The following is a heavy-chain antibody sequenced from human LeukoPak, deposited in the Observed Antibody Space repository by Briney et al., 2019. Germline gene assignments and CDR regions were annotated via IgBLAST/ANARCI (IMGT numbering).Heavy chain of an antibody. V-gene: IGHV3-30*02. CDR2: IRYDGSNK. D-gene: IGHD4-17*01. Sequence: GGSLRLSCAASGFTFSSYGMHWVRQAPGKGLEWVAFIRYDGSNKYYADSVKGRFTISRDNSKNTLYLQMNSLRAEDTAVYYCAGTTVTTPIAFDYWGQGTLVTVSS. CDR3: AGTTVTTPIAFDY. CDR1: GFTFSSYG. J-gene: IGHJ4*02.